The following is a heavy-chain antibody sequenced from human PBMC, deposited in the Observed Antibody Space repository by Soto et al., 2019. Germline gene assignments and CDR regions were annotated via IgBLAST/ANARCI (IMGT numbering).Heavy chain of an antibody. J-gene: IGHJ4*02. CDR2: ISHDGSKT. D-gene: IGHD3-9*01. CDR3: AKVMPPLTGNHFFDY. CDR1: GFTFSSHG. Sequence: QVQLVESGGGVVQPGRSLRLSCAASGFTFSSHGMHWVRQAPGKGLEWLAVISHDGSKTYYADSVKGRFNISRDNSRNTLYLQMNSLRVEDTALYSCAKVMPPLTGNHFFDYWGQGTLVTVSS. V-gene: IGHV3-30*18.